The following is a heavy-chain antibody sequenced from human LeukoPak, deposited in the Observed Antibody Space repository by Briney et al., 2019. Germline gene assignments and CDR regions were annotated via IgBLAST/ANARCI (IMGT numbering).Heavy chain of an antibody. CDR3: ARQSPVYPYDAFDI. CDR2: ISSSSSTI. J-gene: IGHJ3*02. CDR1: GFTFSSYS. V-gene: IGHV3-48*04. D-gene: IGHD3-16*02. Sequence: GGSLRLSCAASGFTFSSYSMNWVRQAPGKGLEWVSYISSSSSTIYYADSVKGRFTISRDNAKNSLYLQMNSLRAEDTAVYYCARQSPVYPYDAFDIWGQGTMVTVSS.